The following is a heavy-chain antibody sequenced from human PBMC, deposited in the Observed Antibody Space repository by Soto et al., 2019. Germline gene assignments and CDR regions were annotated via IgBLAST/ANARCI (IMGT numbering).Heavy chain of an antibody. V-gene: IGHV1-69*13. D-gene: IGHD5-12*01. CDR1: GGTFSSYA. Sequence: GASVKVSCKAPGGTFSSYAISWARQAPGQGLEWMGGIIPIFGTANYAQKFQGRVTITADESTSTAYMELSSLRSEDTAVYYCAGYKSSSARLIDYWGQGTLVTSPQ. J-gene: IGHJ4*02. CDR3: AGYKSSSARLIDY. CDR2: IIPIFGTA.